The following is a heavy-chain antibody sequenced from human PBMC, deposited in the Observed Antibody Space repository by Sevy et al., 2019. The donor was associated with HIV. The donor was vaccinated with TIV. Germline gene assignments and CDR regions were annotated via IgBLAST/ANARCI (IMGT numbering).Heavy chain of an antibody. CDR3: VREGPYGDSSFDY. CDR1: GFTFSSYA. Sequence: GVSLRLSCAASGFTFSSYAMSWVRQAPGKGLEWVSAITDSGGDTYYTDSVKGRFTISRDKSKNTVSLQMNCLRAEDTAMYYCVREGPYGDSSFDYWGQGTQVTVSS. CDR2: ITDSGGDT. V-gene: IGHV3-23*01. J-gene: IGHJ4*02. D-gene: IGHD4-17*01.